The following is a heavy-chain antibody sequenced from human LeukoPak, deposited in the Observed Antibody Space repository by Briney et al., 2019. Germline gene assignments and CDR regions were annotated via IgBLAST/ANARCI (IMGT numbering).Heavy chain of an antibody. CDR2: IRSKTNSYAT. V-gene: IGHV3-73*01. CDR3: TSFEYDS. Sequence: TGGSLRLSCAASGFTFSDSAMHWVRQASGKGLEWVGRIRSKTNSYATTYAASVKGRFTISRDDSKNTAHLQMNSLKTEDTAVYYCTSFEYDSWGQGTLVTVSS. CDR1: GFTFSDSA. D-gene: IGHD3-3*01. J-gene: IGHJ5*02.